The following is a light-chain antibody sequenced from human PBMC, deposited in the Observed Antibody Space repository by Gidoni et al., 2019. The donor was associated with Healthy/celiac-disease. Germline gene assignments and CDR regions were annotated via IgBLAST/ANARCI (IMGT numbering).Light chain of an antibody. V-gene: IGKV3-20*01. J-gene: IGKJ2*01. Sequence: EIVLTQSPGTLSLSPGERATLSCRASQSVSSSYLAWYQQKPGQAPRLLIYGASSRATGIPDSFSGSGSGTDFTLTNSRLEPEDFAVYYCQQYGSSPLSFGQGTKLEIK. CDR2: GAS. CDR3: QQYGSSPLS. CDR1: QSVSSSY.